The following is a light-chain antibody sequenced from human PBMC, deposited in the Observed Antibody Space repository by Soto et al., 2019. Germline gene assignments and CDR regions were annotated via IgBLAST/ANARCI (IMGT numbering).Light chain of an antibody. CDR2: STN. V-gene: IGLV8-61*01. CDR1: SGSVSTTYY. CDR3: MLYMGGGLVV. J-gene: IGLJ2*01. Sequence: AVVTQEPSFSVSPGGTVTLTCGLTSGSVSTTYYPSWYQQTPGQAPRTLIYSTNIRSSGVPDRFSGSILGNKAALTITGAQADDGSDYHCMLYMGGGLVVFGGGTKLTVL.